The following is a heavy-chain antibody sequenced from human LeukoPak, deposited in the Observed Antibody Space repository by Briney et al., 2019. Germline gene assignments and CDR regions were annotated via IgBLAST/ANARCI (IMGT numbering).Heavy chain of an antibody. CDR3: ARARGNWFDP. Sequence: SETLSLTCAVYGGSFSGYYWSWIHQPPGKGLEWIGEINHSGSTNYNPSLKSRVTMSVDTSKNQFSLKLSSVTAADTAVYYCARARGNWFDPWGQGTLVTVSS. CDR1: GGSFSGYY. CDR2: INHSGST. J-gene: IGHJ5*02. V-gene: IGHV4-34*01.